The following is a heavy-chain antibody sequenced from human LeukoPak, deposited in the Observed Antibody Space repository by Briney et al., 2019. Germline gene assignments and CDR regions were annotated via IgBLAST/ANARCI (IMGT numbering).Heavy chain of an antibody. Sequence: PSETLFLTCTVSGDSVSINAHYWGWIRLPPGKGLQWIGSRYYGGGNYNPSLGSRVAMSVDTSKNQFSLSLRSMTAADTAVYYCARLLYGSGSEIDYWGQGTLVTVSS. V-gene: IGHV4-39*01. J-gene: IGHJ4*02. CDR3: ARLLYGSGSEIDY. CDR1: GDSVSINAHY. D-gene: IGHD3-10*01. CDR2: RYYGGG.